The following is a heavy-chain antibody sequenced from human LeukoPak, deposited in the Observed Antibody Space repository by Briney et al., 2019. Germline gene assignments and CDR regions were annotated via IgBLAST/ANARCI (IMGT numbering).Heavy chain of an antibody. V-gene: IGHV3-21*01. J-gene: IGHJ4*02. CDR2: TNSRGSDE. Sequence: PGGSLRLSCTASGFTFRTYSMDWVRQAPGKGLEWVSSTNSRGSDEYYADSVKGRFTISRDNAKNSLYLQMNSLRAEDTAVYYCAREGSIVPHQDLDSWGQGTLVTVSS. CDR3: AREGSIVPHQDLDS. CDR1: GFTFRTYS. D-gene: IGHD2-8*01.